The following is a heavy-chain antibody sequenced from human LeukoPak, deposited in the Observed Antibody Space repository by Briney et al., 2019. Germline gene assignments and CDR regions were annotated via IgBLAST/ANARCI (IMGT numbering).Heavy chain of an antibody. CDR1: GFTFSTYA. D-gene: IGHD2-2*01. Sequence: GGSLRLSCAASGFTFSTYAMHWVRQAPGKGLEWVTVISYDGNNKYYADSVKGRFTMSRDNSKNTLYLQMNSLRPEDTAVYYCARGLLPWCSSISCYEGVFDYWGQGTLVTVSS. CDR2: ISYDGNNK. J-gene: IGHJ4*02. V-gene: IGHV3-30-3*01. CDR3: ARGLLPWCSSISCYEGVFDY.